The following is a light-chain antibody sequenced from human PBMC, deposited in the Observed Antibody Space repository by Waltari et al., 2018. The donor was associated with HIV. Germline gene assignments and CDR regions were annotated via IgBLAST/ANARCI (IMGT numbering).Light chain of an antibody. CDR2: GAS. CDR3: QQYNNWIT. J-gene: IGKJ5*01. Sequence: EIVMTKSPDTLSVSPGERATLSCRASQSVSSNLAWYQQKPGQAPRLLIYGASTRATGIPARFSGSGSGIEFTLTISSLQSEDFAVYYCQQYNNWITFGQGTRLEIK. CDR1: QSVSSN. V-gene: IGKV3-15*01.